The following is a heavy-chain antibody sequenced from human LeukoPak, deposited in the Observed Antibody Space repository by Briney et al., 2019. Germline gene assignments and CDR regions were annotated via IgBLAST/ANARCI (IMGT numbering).Heavy chain of an antibody. Sequence: GGSLRLSCAASGFPFSRYWMSWVRQAPGKGLYWVANIKQDGSEKYYVDSVKGRFTISRDNAKNSLYLQMNSLRAEDTAVYYCARGDYYDSGTSFTDAFDIWGQGTMVTVSS. CDR2: IKQDGSEK. CDR1: GFPFSRYW. CDR3: ARGDYYDSGTSFTDAFDI. D-gene: IGHD3-10*01. J-gene: IGHJ3*02. V-gene: IGHV3-7*04.